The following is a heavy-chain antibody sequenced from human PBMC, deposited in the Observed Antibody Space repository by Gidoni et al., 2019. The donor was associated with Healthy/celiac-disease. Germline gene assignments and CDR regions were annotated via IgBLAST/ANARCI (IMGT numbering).Heavy chain of an antibody. Sequence: QVQLQQWGAGLWKPSETLSLTCAFYGGSFSGSYRRWIRQPPGKGLEWIGEINHSGSTNYNPSLKSRVTISVDTSKNQFSLKLSSVTAADTAVYCCARGCLRPRLRFLEWSAGGVGRVNYGMDVWGQGTTVTVSS. CDR2: INHSGST. V-gene: IGHV4-34*01. CDR1: GGSFSGSY. CDR3: ARGCLRPRLRFLEWSAGGVGRVNYGMDV. J-gene: IGHJ6*02. D-gene: IGHD3-3*01.